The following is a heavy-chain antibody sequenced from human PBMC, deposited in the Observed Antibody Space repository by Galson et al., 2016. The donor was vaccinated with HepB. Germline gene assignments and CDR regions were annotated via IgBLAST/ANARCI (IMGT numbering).Heavy chain of an antibody. Sequence: SLRLSCASSGFTFGDYPMSWFRQAPGSGLEWVAYIRTNTHGATTDYAASVQSRFTISRDNSKSIAYLKMNSLKTEDTAVYYCASAFRIVGDALDIWGQGTMVTVSS. D-gene: IGHD2/OR15-2a*01. CDR1: GFTFGDYP. J-gene: IGHJ3*02. V-gene: IGHV3-49*03. CDR2: IRTNTHGATT. CDR3: ASAFRIVGDALDI.